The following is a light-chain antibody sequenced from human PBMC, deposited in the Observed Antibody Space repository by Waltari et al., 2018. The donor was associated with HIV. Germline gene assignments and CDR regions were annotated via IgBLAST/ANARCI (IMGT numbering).Light chain of an antibody. CDR1: SSDVGGYNY. CDR2: EVS. CDR3: SSYTSSSTLV. Sequence: QSALTQPASVSGSPGQSITISCPGTSSDVGGYNYVPWYQQHTGKAPKLMIYEVSNRPSGVSNRFSGSKSGNTASLTISGLQAEDEADYYCSSYTSSSTLVFGGGTKLTVL. V-gene: IGLV2-14*01. J-gene: IGLJ2*01.